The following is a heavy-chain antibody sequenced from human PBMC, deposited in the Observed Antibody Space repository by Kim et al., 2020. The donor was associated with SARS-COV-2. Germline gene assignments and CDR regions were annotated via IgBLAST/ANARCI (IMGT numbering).Heavy chain of an antibody. Sequence: SETLSLTCTVSGGSISSSSYYWGWIRQPPGKGLEWIGSIYYSGSTYYNPSLKSRVTISVDTSKNQFSLKLSSVTAADTAVYYCARRDKWIYGMDVWGQGTTVTVSS. CDR3: ARRDKWIYGMDV. CDR2: IYYSGST. CDR1: GGSISSSSYY. V-gene: IGHV4-39*01. J-gene: IGHJ6*02. D-gene: IGHD2-2*03.